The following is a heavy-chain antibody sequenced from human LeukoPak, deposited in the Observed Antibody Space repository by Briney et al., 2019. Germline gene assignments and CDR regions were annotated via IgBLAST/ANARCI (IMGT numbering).Heavy chain of an antibody. Sequence: SETLSLTCAVYGGSFSGYYWSWIRQPPGKGLEWIGEINHSGSTNYNPSLKSRVTISVDTSKNQFSLKLSSVTAADTAVCYCARSMVRGGPFDYWGQGTLVTVSS. V-gene: IGHV4-34*01. CDR3: ARSMVRGGPFDY. CDR1: GGSFSGYY. J-gene: IGHJ4*02. CDR2: INHSGST. D-gene: IGHD3-10*01.